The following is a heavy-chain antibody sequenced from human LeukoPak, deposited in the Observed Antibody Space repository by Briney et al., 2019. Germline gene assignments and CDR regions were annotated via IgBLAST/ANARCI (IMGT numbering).Heavy chain of an antibody. CDR1: GFTFSNAW. V-gene: IGHV3-15*01. Sequence: PGGSLRLSCAASGFTFSNAWMSWVRQAPGKGLEWVGRIKSRTDGGTTDYAAPVKGRFTISRDDSKNTLYLQMNSLKTEDTAVYYCTTDYDYVWEGYWGQGTLVTVSS. CDR3: TTDYDYVWEGY. CDR2: IKSRTDGGTT. J-gene: IGHJ4*02. D-gene: IGHD3-16*01.